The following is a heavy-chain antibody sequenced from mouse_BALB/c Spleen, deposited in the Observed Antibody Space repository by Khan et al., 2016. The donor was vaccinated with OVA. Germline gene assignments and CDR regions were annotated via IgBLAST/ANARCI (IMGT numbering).Heavy chain of an antibody. D-gene: IGHD2-14*01. CDR3: ARGYDFVAY. J-gene: IGHJ3*01. V-gene: IGHV1-26*01. Sequence: EVELVESGPDLVKTGASVKISCKASGYSFTAYYMNWVKLSHGKSLECIGRINPNTYNTNYNQKFKGKAILPVDTSSSTADMELRSLTSEDSAVYFCARGYDFVAYWGQGTLGTVAA. CDR2: INPNTYNT. CDR1: GYSFTAYY.